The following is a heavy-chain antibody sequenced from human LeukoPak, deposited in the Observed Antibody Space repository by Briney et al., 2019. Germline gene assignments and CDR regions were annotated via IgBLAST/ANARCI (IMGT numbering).Heavy chain of an antibody. CDR2: ISYSGST. J-gene: IGHJ4*02. CDR1: GVSISSYY. Sequence: SETLSLTCTVSGVSISSYYWSWIRQPPGKGLEWIGYISYSGSTNYSPSLKSRVTISVDTSKNQFSLKLSSVTAADTAVYYCAREVHYDILTGYRGAFDYWGQGTLVTVSS. D-gene: IGHD3-9*01. CDR3: AREVHYDILTGYRGAFDY. V-gene: IGHV4-59*01.